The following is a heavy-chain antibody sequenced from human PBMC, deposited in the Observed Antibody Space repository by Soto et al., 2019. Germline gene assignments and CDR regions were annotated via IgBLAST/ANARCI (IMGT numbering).Heavy chain of an antibody. D-gene: IGHD2-21*02. CDR2: IIPIFGTA. CDR1: GGTFSSYD. V-gene: IGHV1-69*13. Sequence: SVKVSCKASGGTFSSYDISWVRQAPGQGLEWMGGIIPIFGTANYAQKFQGRVTITADESTSTAYMELSSLRSEDTAVYYCARSANGDHDSFDIWGQGTMVTVSS. J-gene: IGHJ3*02. CDR3: ARSANGDHDSFDI.